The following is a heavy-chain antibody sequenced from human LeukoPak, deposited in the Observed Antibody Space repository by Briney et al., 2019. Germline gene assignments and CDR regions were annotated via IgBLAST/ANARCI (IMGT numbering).Heavy chain of an antibody. J-gene: IGHJ4*02. CDR1: GFTFSSYA. V-gene: IGHV3-30-3*01. D-gene: IGHD6-6*01. CDR2: ISYDGNNK. CDR3: AKYSSSFGY. Sequence: PGRSLRLSCAASGFTFSSYAMHWVRQAPGKGLEWVAVISYDGNNKYYADSVKGRFTISRDNSKNTLYLQMNSLRAEDTAVYYCAKYSSSFGYWGQGTLVTVSS.